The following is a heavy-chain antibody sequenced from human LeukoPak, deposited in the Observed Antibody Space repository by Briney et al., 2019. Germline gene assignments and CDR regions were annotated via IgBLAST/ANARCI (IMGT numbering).Heavy chain of an antibody. CDR3: AIFLWFGELSNYFDY. Sequence: GESLKISCKGSGYSFTSYWIGWVRQVPGKGLEWMGIIYPGDSDTRYSPSFQGQATISADRSISTAYLQWSSLKASDTAMYYCAIFLWFGELSNYFDYWGQGTLVTVSS. D-gene: IGHD3-10*01. J-gene: IGHJ4*02. CDR1: GYSFTSYW. V-gene: IGHV5-51*01. CDR2: IYPGDSDT.